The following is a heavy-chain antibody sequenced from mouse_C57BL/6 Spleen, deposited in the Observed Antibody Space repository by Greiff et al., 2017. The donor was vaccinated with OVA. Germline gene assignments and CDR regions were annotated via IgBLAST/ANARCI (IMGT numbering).Heavy chain of an antibody. CDR2: IRNKANGYTT. D-gene: IGHD1-1*01. J-gene: IGHJ4*01. V-gene: IGHV7-4*01. CDR1: GFTFTDYY. Sequence: EVKLVESGGGLVQPGASLRLSCAASGFTFTDYYMSWVRQPPGKAPEWLALIRNKANGYTTEYTASVKGRFTISRDNSQNTHYLQMNTLRAEDSATYYCVRIMTTVVARAAMDYWGQGTSVTVSS. CDR3: VRIMTTVVARAAMDY.